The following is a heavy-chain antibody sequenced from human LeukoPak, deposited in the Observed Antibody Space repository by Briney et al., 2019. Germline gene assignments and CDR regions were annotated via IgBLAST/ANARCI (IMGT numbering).Heavy chain of an antibody. CDR3: AGHFGAWHYFDY. Sequence: AGGSLRLSCAASGFTFSNYNMNWVRQAPGKGLEWVSSITSTSSYIYYADSVKGRFTISRDNAKNSLYLQMNSLRPEDTAVYYCAGHFGAWHYFDYWGQGTLVTVSS. CDR1: GFTFSNYN. CDR2: ITSTSSYI. V-gene: IGHV3-21*01. J-gene: IGHJ4*02. D-gene: IGHD3-3*01.